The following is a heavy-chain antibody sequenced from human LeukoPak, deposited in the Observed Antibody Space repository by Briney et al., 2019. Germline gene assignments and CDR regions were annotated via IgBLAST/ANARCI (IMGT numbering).Heavy chain of an antibody. D-gene: IGHD3-10*01. V-gene: IGHV4-59*11. CDR1: GGSITNHF. J-gene: IGHJ4*02. CDR2: IYYSGST. Sequence: SETLSLTCTVSGGSITNHFWSWIRQPPGKGLEYIGYIYYSGSTNYNPSLKSRVTISVDTSKNQFSLKLSSVTAADTAVYYCAREGKGSGSYLDYWGQGTLVTVSS. CDR3: AREGKGSGSYLDY.